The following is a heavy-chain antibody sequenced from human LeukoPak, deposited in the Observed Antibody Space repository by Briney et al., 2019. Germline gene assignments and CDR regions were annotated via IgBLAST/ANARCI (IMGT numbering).Heavy chain of an antibody. CDR3: ASAPGTTGEFDY. D-gene: IGHD1-1*01. CDR1: GYTFTGYY. Sequence: ASVKVSCKASGYTFTGYYMHWVRQAPGQGLEWMGWINPNSGGTNYAQKFQGRVTMTRGTSISTAYMELSRLRSDDTAVYYCASAPGTTGEFDYWGQGTLVTVSS. J-gene: IGHJ4*02. V-gene: IGHV1-2*02. CDR2: INPNSGGT.